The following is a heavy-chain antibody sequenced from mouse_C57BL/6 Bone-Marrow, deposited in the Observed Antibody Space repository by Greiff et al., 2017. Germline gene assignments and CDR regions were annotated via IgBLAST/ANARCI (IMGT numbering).Heavy chain of an antibody. Sequence: QVQLQQPGAELVMPGASVKLSCKASGYTFTSYWMHWVKQRPGQGLEWIGEIDPSDSYTNYNQKFKGKSTLTVAQSSSTAYMQLSSLTSEDSAVYYCAREGYAYGFAYWGQGTLVTVSA. CDR3: AREGYAYGFAY. J-gene: IGHJ3*01. D-gene: IGHD2-2*01. CDR2: IDPSDSYT. CDR1: GYTFTSYW. V-gene: IGHV1-69*01.